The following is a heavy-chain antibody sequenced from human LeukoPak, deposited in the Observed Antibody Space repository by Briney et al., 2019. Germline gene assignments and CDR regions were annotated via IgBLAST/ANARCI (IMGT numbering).Heavy chain of an antibody. CDR3: ARGVVLPDH. CDR2: INPNDSGT. J-gene: IGHJ1*01. D-gene: IGHD2-15*01. CDR1: GYTFTGYH. Sequence: ASVKVSCKASGYTFTGYHIHWVRQPPAQGLEWMGRINPNDSGTKYAHKFQGRVTINRDRSSNTAHMELNRLRSEDTAVYYCARGVVLPDHWGEGPLVIVPS. V-gene: IGHV1-2*06.